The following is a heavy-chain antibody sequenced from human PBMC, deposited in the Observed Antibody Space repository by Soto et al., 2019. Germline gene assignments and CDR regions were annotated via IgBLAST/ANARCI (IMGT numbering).Heavy chain of an antibody. CDR1: GCSISSYY. V-gene: IGHV4-59*01. J-gene: IGHJ4*02. D-gene: IGHD3-10*01. CDR3: ARGIMVRGVIISRAFDY. CDR2: IYYSGST. Sequence: PSETLYLTCTVSGCSISSYYWSWIRQPPGKGLEWIGYIYYSGSTNYNPSLKSRVTISVDTSKNQFSLKLSSVTAADTAVYYCARGIMVRGVIISRAFDYWGQGTLVTVS.